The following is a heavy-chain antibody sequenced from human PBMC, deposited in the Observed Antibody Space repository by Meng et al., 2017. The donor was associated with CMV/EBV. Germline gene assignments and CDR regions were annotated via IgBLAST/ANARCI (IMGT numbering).Heavy chain of an antibody. CDR1: GGSISSSSYY. Sequence: CTVSGGSISSSSYYWGWIRQPPGKGLEWIGSIYYSGSTYYNPSLKSRVTISVDTSKNQFSLKLSSVTAADTAVYYCARQLGQKTYYFDYWGQGTLVTVSS. CDR2: IYYSGST. CDR3: ARQLGQKTYYFDY. J-gene: IGHJ4*02. D-gene: IGHD7-27*01. V-gene: IGHV4-39*01.